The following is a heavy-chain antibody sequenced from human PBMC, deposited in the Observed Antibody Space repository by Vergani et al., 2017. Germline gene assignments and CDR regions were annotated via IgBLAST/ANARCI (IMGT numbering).Heavy chain of an antibody. Sequence: QVQLVESGGGVVQPGRSLRLSCAASGFTFSSYGMHWVRQAPGKGLEWVAVISYDGSNKYYADSAKGRFTISRDNSKNTLYLQMNSLRAEDTAVYYCANLNVGGLGWVDYWGQGTLVTVSS. V-gene: IGHV3-30*18. D-gene: IGHD3-10*01. CDR1: GFTFSSYG. CDR2: ISYDGSNK. CDR3: ANLNVGGLGWVDY. J-gene: IGHJ4*02.